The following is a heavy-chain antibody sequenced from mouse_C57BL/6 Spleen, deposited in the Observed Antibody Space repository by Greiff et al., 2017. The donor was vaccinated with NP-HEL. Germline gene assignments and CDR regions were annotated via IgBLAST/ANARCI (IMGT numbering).Heavy chain of an antibody. J-gene: IGHJ3*01. CDR1: GYTFTDYE. D-gene: IGHD2-3*01. Sequence: QVQLQQSGAELVRPGASVTLSCKASGYTFTDYEMHWVKQTPVHGLEWIGAIDPETGGTAYNQKFKGKAILTADKSSSTAYMELRSLTSEDSAVYYCTRWRGLLPSFAYWGQGTLVTVSA. CDR2: IDPETGGT. CDR3: TRWRGLLPSFAY. V-gene: IGHV1-15*01.